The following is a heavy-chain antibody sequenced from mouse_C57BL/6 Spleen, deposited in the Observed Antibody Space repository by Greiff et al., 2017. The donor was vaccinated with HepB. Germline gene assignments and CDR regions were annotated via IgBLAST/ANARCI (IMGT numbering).Heavy chain of an antibody. CDR2: IYPGSGST. Sequence: VQLQQPGAELVKPGASVKMSCKASGYTFTSYWITWVKQRPGQGLEWIGDIYPGSGSTNYNEKFKSKATLTVDTASSTHYMQLSSLTSEDSAVYYCARSVTETGFDYWGQGTMVTVSA. CDR1: GYTFTSYW. J-gene: IGHJ3*01. V-gene: IGHV1-55*01. CDR3: ARSVTETGFDY. D-gene: IGHD4-1*01.